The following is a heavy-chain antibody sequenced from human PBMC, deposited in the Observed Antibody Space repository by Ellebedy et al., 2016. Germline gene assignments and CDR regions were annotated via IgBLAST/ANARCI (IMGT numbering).Heavy chain of an antibody. CDR3: AKDHRLRSVDGFGCWPLDY. CDR2: ISGSGGST. J-gene: IGHJ4*02. CDR1: GFTFSSYA. V-gene: IGHV3-23*01. Sequence: GESLKISCAASGFTFSSYAMSWVRQAPGKGLEWVSSISGSGGSTYYVDSVKGRFTISRDNSKDTVFLQMNSLRAEDTALYYCAKDHRLRSVDGFGCWPLDYWGQGTLVTVSS. D-gene: IGHD3-10*01.